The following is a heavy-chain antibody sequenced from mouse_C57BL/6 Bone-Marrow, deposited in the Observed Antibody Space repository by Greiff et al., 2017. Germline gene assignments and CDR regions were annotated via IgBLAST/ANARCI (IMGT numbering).Heavy chain of an antibody. J-gene: IGHJ2*01. Sequence: QVHVKQPGAELVKPGASVKLSCKASGYTFTSYWMQWVKQRPGQGLEWIGEIDPSDSNTNYNQKFKGKATLTVDTSSSTAYMQLSSLTSENSAVYYCAEGRYWGQGTTLTVSS. D-gene: IGHD3-3*01. CDR3: AEGRY. V-gene: IGHV1-50*01. CDR2: IDPSDSNT. CDR1: GYTFTSYW.